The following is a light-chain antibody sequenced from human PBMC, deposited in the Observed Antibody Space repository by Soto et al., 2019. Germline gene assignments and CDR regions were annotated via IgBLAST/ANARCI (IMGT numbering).Light chain of an antibody. J-gene: IGLJ3*02. CDR2: DVS. CDR1: SSDVGGYNY. V-gene: IGLV2-11*01. CDR3: CSYAGSYTRWV. Sequence: ALTQPRSVSGSPGQSVTISCTGTSSDVGGYNYVSWYQQHPGKAPKLMIYDVSKRPSGVPDRFSGSKSGNTASLTISGLQAEDEADYYCCSYAGSYTRWVFGGGTKVTVL.